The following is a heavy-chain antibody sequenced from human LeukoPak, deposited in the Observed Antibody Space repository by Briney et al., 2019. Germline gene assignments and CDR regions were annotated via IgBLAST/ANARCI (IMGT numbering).Heavy chain of an antibody. CDR2: VYHRETT. CDR1: GVSIASGVNY. CDR3: ARTFDFRAPRATDV. Sequence: SQTLSLTCSVTGVSIASGVNYWSWIRQSPGKGLEWLGYVYHRETTYYNPSLKSRISMSIDTSNNQFSLKLASVTAADTAVFYCARTFDFRAPRATDVWGKGTTVIVSS. J-gene: IGHJ6*04. V-gene: IGHV4-30-2*06. D-gene: IGHD3-9*01.